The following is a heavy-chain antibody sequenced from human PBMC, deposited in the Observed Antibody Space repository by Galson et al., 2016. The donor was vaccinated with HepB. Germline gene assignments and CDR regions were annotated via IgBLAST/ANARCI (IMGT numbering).Heavy chain of an antibody. CDR1: GFTFRSYA. D-gene: IGHD5-12*01. V-gene: IGHV3-30*04. Sequence: SLRLSCAASGFTFRSYAMHWVRQAPGKGLEWVAVTSYDGSNKYYADSVKGRFTISRDNSKNNLYLQMNSLRADDTAVYYCAKASIYRGYDPPYYSYGMDVWGQGTTVTVSS. CDR2: TSYDGSNK. J-gene: IGHJ6*02. CDR3: AKASIYRGYDPPYYSYGMDV.